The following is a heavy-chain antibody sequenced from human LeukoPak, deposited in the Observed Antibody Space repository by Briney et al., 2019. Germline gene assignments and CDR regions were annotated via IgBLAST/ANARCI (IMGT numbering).Heavy chain of an antibody. CDR3: ARAGSGWYSMDV. CDR1: GFTFSSSA. Sequence: GGSLRLSCAASGFTFSSSAMHWVRQAPGKGLEYVSAISSNGGITYYANSVKGRFTISRDNSKNTMYLQMGSLRAEDMAVYYCARAGSGWYSMDVWGQGTTVTVSS. J-gene: IGHJ6*02. CDR2: ISSNGGIT. V-gene: IGHV3-64*01. D-gene: IGHD6-19*01.